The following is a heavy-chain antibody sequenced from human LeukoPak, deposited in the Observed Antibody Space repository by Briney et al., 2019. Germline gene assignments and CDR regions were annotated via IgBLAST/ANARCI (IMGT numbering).Heavy chain of an antibody. D-gene: IGHD6-13*01. CDR3: AKSNREQLVRSYGLDV. V-gene: IGHV3-23*01. J-gene: IGHJ6*02. Sequence: GGSLRLSCAASGFTFSTYAVSWVRHAPGKGLGWVSDISGSGGSTYYADSVKGRFTISRDNSKDTVYLQMNSLRVDDTAVYYCAKSNREQLVRSYGLDVWGQGTTVTVSS. CDR1: GFTFSTYA. CDR2: ISGSGGST.